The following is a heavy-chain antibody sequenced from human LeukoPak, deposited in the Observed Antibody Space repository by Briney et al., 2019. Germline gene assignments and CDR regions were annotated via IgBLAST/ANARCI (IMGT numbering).Heavy chain of an antibody. CDR3: AMYCSGGSCRDY. J-gene: IGHJ4*02. CDR1: GFTFSSYA. Sequence: GGPLRLSCAASGFTFSSYAMHGVRKAPGKGLEWVAVISDDGSNKYYADSVQGRFPISRDNAKNKLYLQMNSLRVEDAAVYYCAMYCSGGSCRDYWGQGTLDTVSS. D-gene: IGHD2-15*01. CDR2: ISDDGSNK. V-gene: IGHV3-30-3*01.